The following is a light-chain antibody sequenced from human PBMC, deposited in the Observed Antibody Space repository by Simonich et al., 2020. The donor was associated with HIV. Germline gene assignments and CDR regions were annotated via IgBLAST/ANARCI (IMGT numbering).Light chain of an antibody. CDR2: GTS. CDR1: QSVRCN. J-gene: IGKJ1*01. V-gene: IGKV3-15*01. CDR3: QQYNNWPWT. Sequence: EIVMTQSPGTLSVSPGERTTLSCRASQSVRCNVAWYQKNPGQAPRLLIYGTSTRATGIPARFSGSGSGTDFTLTISSMESEDFAVYHCQQYNNWPWTFGQGTKVEIK.